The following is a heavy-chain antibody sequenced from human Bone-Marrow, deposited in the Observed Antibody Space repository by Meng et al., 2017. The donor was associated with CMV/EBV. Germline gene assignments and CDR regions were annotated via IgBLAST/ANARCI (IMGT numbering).Heavy chain of an antibody. Sequence: GESLKISCAASGFTFSSYAMHWVRQAPGKGLEWVAIISYDGSKKYYVDSVKGRFTISRDNSKNTLYLQMNNLRTEDTAVYYCASGGGGSDYWGQGTLVTVYS. CDR1: GFTFSSYA. V-gene: IGHV3-30*04. CDR3: ASGGGGSDY. CDR2: ISYDGSKK. J-gene: IGHJ4*02. D-gene: IGHD3-16*01.